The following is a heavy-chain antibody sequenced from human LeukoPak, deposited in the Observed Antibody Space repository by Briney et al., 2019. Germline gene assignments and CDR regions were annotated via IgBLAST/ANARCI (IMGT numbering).Heavy chain of an antibody. CDR1: GFTFSDYA. V-gene: IGHV3-21*01. J-gene: IGHJ1*01. D-gene: IGHD2-21*02. CDR3: TSWGDTTAEYFQR. Sequence: GGSLRLSCVASGFTFSDYAMNWVRQAPGKGLEWVSTFKTNSGQVYYAESVRGRFTISRDNAQNSMYLQMNSLRVEDTAVYYCTSWGDTTAEYFQRWGQGTLVTVSS. CDR2: FKTNSGQV.